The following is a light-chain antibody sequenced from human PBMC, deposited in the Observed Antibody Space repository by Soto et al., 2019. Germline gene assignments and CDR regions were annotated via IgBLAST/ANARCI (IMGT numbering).Light chain of an antibody. Sequence: DIQMTQSPSSLFAAVGDRVTITCRASQSITSCLNWYQQKPGKAPKLLIYAASSLQSGVPSRFSGSGSGTDLTLTISSPQSDDFATYYCQHSHSTLWTFGQGTKVEIK. CDR3: QHSHSTLWT. CDR2: AAS. J-gene: IGKJ1*01. CDR1: QSITSC. V-gene: IGKV1-39*01.